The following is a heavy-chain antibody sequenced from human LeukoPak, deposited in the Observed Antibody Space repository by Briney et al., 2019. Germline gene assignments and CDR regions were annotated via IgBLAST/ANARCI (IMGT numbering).Heavy chain of an antibody. CDR2: ISAYNGNT. J-gene: IGHJ4*02. CDR1: GGTFSSYA. D-gene: IGHD6-19*01. V-gene: IGHV1-18*01. CDR3: ARVSGYSSGWSPDY. Sequence: ASVKVSCKASGGTFSSYAISWVRQAPGQGLEWMGWISAYNGNTNYAQKLQGRVTMTTDTSTSTAYMELRSLRSDDTAVYYCARVSGYSSGWSPDYWGQGTLVTVSS.